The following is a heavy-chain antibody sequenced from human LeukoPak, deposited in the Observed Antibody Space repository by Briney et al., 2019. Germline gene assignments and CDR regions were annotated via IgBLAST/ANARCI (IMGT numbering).Heavy chain of an antibody. Sequence: PGGSLRLSCAASGFTFSSYWMYWVRQAPGKGLVWVSRINSDGNNTNYADSVKGRFTISRDNSKNTLYLQMNSLRAEDTAVYHCANPPTVTKIRFDSWGQGTLVTVSS. CDR2: INSDGNNT. CDR3: ANPPTVTKIRFDS. D-gene: IGHD4-11*01. V-gene: IGHV3-74*01. CDR1: GFTFSSYW. J-gene: IGHJ5*01.